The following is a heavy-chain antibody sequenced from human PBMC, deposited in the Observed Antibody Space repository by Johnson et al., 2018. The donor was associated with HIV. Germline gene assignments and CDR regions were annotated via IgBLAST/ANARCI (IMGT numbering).Heavy chain of an antibody. CDR2: INWNGGST. V-gene: IGHV3-20*04. Sequence: VQLVESGGGLLKPGGSLRLSCTASGFTFDDYGMSWVRQAPGKGLEWVSGINWNGGSTGYADSVTGRFTISRDNSKNTLYLQMNSLRDEDTSVYYCARDIAIQLWSHDAFDIWGQGTMVTVSS. CDR1: GFTFDDYG. D-gene: IGHD5-18*01. CDR3: ARDIAIQLWSHDAFDI. J-gene: IGHJ3*02.